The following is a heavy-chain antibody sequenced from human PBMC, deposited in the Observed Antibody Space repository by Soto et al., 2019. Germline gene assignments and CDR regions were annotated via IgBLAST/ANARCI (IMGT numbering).Heavy chain of an antibody. D-gene: IGHD7-27*01. CDR1: GFTFSSYG. CDR2: IWYDGSNK. Sequence: GGSLRLSCAASGFTFSSYGMHWVRQAPGKGLEWVAVIWYDGSNKYYADSVKGRFTISRDNSKNTLYLQMNSLRAEDTAVYYCARDGTGEEENYYYYYMDVWGKGTTVTVSS. V-gene: IGHV3-33*08. CDR3: ARDGTGEEENYYYYYMDV. J-gene: IGHJ6*03.